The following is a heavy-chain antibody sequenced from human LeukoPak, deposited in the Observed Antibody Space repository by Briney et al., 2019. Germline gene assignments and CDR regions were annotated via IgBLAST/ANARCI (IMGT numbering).Heavy chain of an antibody. D-gene: IGHD3-22*01. Sequence: GGSLRLSCAASGFSFDTYSMNWVRQAPGKGLEWVSSISSSSTYIYFADSVKGRFTISGDSSKNVLYLQMNSLRAEDTAVYYCANLPYDSSGYWAYFDNWGQGTLVTVSS. CDR1: GFSFDTYS. CDR2: ISSSSTYI. V-gene: IGHV3-21*04. J-gene: IGHJ4*02. CDR3: ANLPYDSSGYWAYFDN.